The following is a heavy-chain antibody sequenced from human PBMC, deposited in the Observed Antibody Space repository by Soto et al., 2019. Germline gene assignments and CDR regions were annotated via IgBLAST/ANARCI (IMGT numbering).Heavy chain of an antibody. CDR3: ARLRGLLPDANYYYGMDV. V-gene: IGHV1-69*01. J-gene: IGHJ6*02. CDR1: GGTLSSYA. D-gene: IGHD1-26*01. CDR2: IIPIFGTA. Sequence: SVKVSCTASGGTLSSYASSWVRQAPGQGLEWMGGIIPIFGTANYAQKFQGRVTITADESTSTAYMELSSLRSEDTAVYYCARLRGLLPDANYYYGMDVWGQGTTVTVSS.